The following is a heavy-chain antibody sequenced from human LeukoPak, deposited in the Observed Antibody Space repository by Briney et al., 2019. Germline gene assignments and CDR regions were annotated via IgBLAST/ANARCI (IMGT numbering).Heavy chain of an antibody. J-gene: IGHJ4*02. CDR2: INEVGSRK. CDR3: VRSFSGSREY. Sequence: GGSLRLSCAASGFTLSSYWMHYVRQAPGKGLVWVSCINEVGSRKNYAGSGKGRITILRNKAKNKVSRQMNSLRAEDTAVYYCVRSFSGSREYWGQGVRGTVSS. CDR1: GFTLSSYW. V-gene: IGHV3-74*01. D-gene: IGHD5-24*01.